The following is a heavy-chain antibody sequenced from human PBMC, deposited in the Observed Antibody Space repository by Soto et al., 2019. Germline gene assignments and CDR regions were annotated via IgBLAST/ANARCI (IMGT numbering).Heavy chain of an antibody. D-gene: IGHD2-21*02. CDR1: GYTFTSYY. Sequence: QVQLVQSGAEVKKPGASVKVSCKASGYTFTSYYMHWVRQAPGQGLEWMGIINPSGGSTSYAQKFQGRVTMTRDTSTSTAYMELSSLRSEDTAVYYCARVYGGNFTWFDPWGQGTLVTVSS. V-gene: IGHV1-46*01. J-gene: IGHJ5*02. CDR3: ARVYGGNFTWFDP. CDR2: INPSGGST.